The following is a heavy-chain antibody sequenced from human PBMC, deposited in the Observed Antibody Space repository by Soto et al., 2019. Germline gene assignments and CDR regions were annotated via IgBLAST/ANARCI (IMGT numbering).Heavy chain of an antibody. J-gene: IGHJ3*02. V-gene: IGHV3-48*02. CDR2: ISTSSGTI. CDR1: GFTFSSFS. CDR3: ARARYSGTYFGAFDI. D-gene: IGHD1-26*01. Sequence: EVQLVESGGGLVQPGGSLRLSCAASGFTFSSFSMNLVRQSPGKGLEWVSDISTSSGTIYSAASVRGRFTISRDNAKNSLDLQMNSLRDEDTAVYYCARARYSGTYFGAFDIWGQGTVDTVSS.